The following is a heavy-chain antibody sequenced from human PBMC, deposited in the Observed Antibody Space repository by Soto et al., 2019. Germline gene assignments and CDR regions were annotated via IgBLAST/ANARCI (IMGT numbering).Heavy chain of an antibody. CDR3: AKDKGSRGSSYLGD. D-gene: IGHD3-16*01. CDR1: GFSFGNYA. Sequence: PGGSLRLSCVASGFSFGNYAMTWVRQAPGKGLEWVSGISSSGDGTYYADSVKDRFRVSRDKSTSTVHLQLSSLRVEDTAVYYCAKDKGSRGSSYLGDWGQGALVSVSS. J-gene: IGHJ4*02. CDR2: ISSSGDGT. V-gene: IGHV3-23*01.